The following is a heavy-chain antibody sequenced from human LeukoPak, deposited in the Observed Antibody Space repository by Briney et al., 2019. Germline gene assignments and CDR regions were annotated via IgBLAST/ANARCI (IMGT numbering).Heavy chain of an antibody. CDR1: GYTLTELS. V-gene: IGHV1-24*01. Sequence: ASVKVSCKVSGYTLTELSMHWVRQAPGKGLEWMGGFDPEDGETIYAQKFQGRVTMTEDTSTDTAYMELSSLRSEDTAVYYCATSTLLADYGDYVFSDAFDIRGQGTMVTVSS. CDR3: ATSTLLADYGDYVFSDAFDI. J-gene: IGHJ3*02. CDR2: FDPEDGET. D-gene: IGHD4-17*01.